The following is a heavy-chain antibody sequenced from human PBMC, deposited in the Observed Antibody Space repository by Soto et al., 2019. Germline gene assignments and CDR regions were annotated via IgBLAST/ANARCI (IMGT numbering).Heavy chain of an antibody. CDR3: ARGFYDSSGYSSPFDS. V-gene: IGHV4-61*01. D-gene: IGHD3-22*01. CDR1: GASITTGNYY. J-gene: IGHJ5*01. CDR2: IYYSGNT. Sequence: PSETLSLTCTVSGASITTGNYYWSWIRQPPGKRLEWIGYIYYSGNTKYNPSLESRVTISVDTSKNQFSLKLSSVTAADTALYYCARGFYDSSGYSSPFDSWGQGTQVTVSS.